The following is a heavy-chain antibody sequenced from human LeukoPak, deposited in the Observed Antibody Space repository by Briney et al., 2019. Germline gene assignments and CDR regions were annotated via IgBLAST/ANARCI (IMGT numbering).Heavy chain of an antibody. D-gene: IGHD3-10*01. CDR1: GGSISSGGYY. V-gene: IGHV4-31*03. Sequence: SETLSLTCTVSGGSISSGGYYWSWIRQHPGTGLEWIGYIYYSGSTYYNPSLKSRVTISVDTSENQFSLKLSSVTAADTAVYYCARVGWLYYFDYWGQGTLVTVSS. CDR2: IYYSGST. J-gene: IGHJ4*02. CDR3: ARVGWLYYFDY.